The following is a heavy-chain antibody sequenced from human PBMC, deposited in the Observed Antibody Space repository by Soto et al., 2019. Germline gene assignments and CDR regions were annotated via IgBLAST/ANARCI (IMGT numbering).Heavy chain of an antibody. CDR1: GDSITNYC. D-gene: IGHD4-17*01. J-gene: IGHJ4*02. CDR2: IYYSGST. Sequence: ASETLSLTCSFSGDSITNYCWSWIRQPPGKGLEWIGYIYYSGSTYYNPSLKSRVTISVDTSKNQFSLKLSSVTAADTAVYYCAIGMTKLHVLEDYWGQGTLVTVSS. V-gene: IGHV4-30-4*01. CDR3: AIGMTKLHVLEDY.